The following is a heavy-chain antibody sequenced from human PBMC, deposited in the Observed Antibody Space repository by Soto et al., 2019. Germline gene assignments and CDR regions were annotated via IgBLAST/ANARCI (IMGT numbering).Heavy chain of an antibody. CDR1: GGSISSVDHF. V-gene: IGHV4-39*02. J-gene: IGHJ5*02. CDR3: AREGYYDSSGSFKGNWFDP. CDR2: IYYSGST. Sequence: SETLSLTCTVSGGSISSVDHFWGWIRQSPGQGLEWIGSIYYSGSTYYNPSLQSRVTLSIDTSKNQFSLKLSSVTAADTAVYYCAREGYYDSSGSFKGNWFDPWGQGTLVTVSS. D-gene: IGHD3-22*01.